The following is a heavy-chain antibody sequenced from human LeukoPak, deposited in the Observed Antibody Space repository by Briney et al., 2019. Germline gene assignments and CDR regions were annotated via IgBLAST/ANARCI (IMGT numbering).Heavy chain of an antibody. CDR1: GGSVSSTTYY. CDR3: ARYVVYGSGKYYFDY. V-gene: IGHV4-39*01. Sequence: KPSETVSLTCTVSGGSVSSTTYYWSWIRQPPGKGLEWIASINYSGSTYYNPSLKSRITISVDTSENQFSLKLSSVTAADTAVYYCARYVVYGSGKYYFDYWGQGTLVPVSS. J-gene: IGHJ4*02. D-gene: IGHD3-10*01. CDR2: INYSGST.